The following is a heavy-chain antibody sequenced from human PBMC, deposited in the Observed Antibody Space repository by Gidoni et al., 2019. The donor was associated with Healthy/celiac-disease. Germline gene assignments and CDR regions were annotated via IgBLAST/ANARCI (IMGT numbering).Heavy chain of an antibody. CDR1: GGSISSSSYY. D-gene: IGHD6-19*01. J-gene: IGHJ4*02. V-gene: IGHV4-39*01. Sequence: QLQLQESGPGLVKPSETLSLTCTVSGGSISSSSYYWGWFRQPPGKGLEWIGSIYYSGSTYYNPSLKSRVTISVDTSKNQSSLKLSSVTAADTAVYYCARLYSSGYYFDYWGQGTLVTVSS. CDR3: ARLYSSGYYFDY. CDR2: IYYSGST.